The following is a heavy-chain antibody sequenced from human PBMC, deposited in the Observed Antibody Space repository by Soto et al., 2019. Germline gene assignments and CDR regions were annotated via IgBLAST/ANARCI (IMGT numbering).Heavy chain of an antibody. J-gene: IGHJ3*01. CDR3: VRCDKGGFDL. CDR1: GFTFNYYW. D-gene: IGHD2-15*01. Sequence: EVQLVESEGGLVQRGGSLRLSCAASGFTFNYYWMHWVRQAPGQGLVWVSNLHSDGSTTTYADSVKGRFTISRDNAKNTLDLQMNSLRAEDTAVYYCVRCDKGGFDLWGQGTTVTVSS. V-gene: IGHV3-74*01. CDR2: LHSDGSTT.